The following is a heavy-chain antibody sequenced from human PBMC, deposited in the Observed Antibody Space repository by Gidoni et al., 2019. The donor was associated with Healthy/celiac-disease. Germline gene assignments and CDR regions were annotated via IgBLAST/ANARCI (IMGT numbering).Heavy chain of an antibody. V-gene: IGHV3-9*01. J-gene: IGHJ5*02. D-gene: IGHD6-19*01. CDR3: AKDMWERSSGWFDP. CDR2: ISWNSGSI. CDR1: GFTFDDFA. Sequence: EVQLVESGGGLVQPGMSLRLPCAASGFTFDDFAMHWVRQAPGKGLEWVSGISWNSGSIGYADSVKGRFTIARDNAKNSLYLQMNSLRAEDTALYYCAKDMWERSSGWFDPWGQGTLVTVSS.